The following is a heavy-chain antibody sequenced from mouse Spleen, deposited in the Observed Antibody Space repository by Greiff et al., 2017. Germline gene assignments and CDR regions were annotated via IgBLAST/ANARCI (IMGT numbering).Heavy chain of an antibody. D-gene: IGHD1-1*01. CDR1: GFTFSSYA. CDR3: TRDITTVGARYFDV. J-gene: IGHJ1*03. CDR2: ISSGGDYI. Sequence: EVKLVESGEGLVKPGGSLKLSCAASGFTFSSYAMSWVRQTPEKRLEWVAYISSGGDYIYYADTVKGRFTFSRDNARNTLYLQMSSLKSEETAKDYCTRDITTVGARYFDVWGTGTTVTVSS. V-gene: IGHV5-9-1*02.